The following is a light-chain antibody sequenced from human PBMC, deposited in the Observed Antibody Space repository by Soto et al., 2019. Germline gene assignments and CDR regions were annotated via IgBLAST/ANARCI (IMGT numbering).Light chain of an antibody. CDR1: SSDVGRYNY. J-gene: IGLJ1*01. V-gene: IGLV2-14*01. CDR3: SSHTGTSGTLDV. Sequence: QSALTQPASMSGSPGQSITISCTGSSSDVGRYNYVSWYQQHPGKAPKLVISEVSNRPSGVSDRFSGSKSGNTASLTISGLQSEDEAEYYCSSHTGTSGTLDVFGTGTKLTVL. CDR2: EVS.